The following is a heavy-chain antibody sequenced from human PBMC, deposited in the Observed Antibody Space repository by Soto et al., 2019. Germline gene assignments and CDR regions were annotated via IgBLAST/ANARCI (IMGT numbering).Heavy chain of an antibody. CDR1: GGSISSSSYY. V-gene: IGHV4-39*01. D-gene: IGHD6-13*01. J-gene: IGHJ4*02. CDR3: ARHDNSSSYFDY. CDR2: IYYSGST. Sequence: SETLSLTCTVSGGSISSSSYYWGWIRQPPGKGLEWIGNIYYSGSTYYNPSLKSRVTISVDTSKNQFSLKLTSLTAPDTALYYCARHDNSSSYFDYWGQGTPVTVSS.